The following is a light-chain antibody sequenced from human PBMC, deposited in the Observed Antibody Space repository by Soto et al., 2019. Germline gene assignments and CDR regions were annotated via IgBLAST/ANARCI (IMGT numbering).Light chain of an antibody. V-gene: IGKV1-5*03. CDR1: QSITNW. J-gene: IGKJ4*01. CDR3: QQYDTYSVS. CDR2: RAS. Sequence: DIQMTQSPPTLSASLGDRVTITCRASQSITNWLAWYQQKPGKAPQLLIYRASNLERGVPSRFSGSGSGTQFTLTINSLQPDDFATYYCQQYDTYSVSFAGGTKVEIK.